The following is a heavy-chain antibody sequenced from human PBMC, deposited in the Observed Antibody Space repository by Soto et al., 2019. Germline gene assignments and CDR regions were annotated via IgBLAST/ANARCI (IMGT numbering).Heavy chain of an antibody. J-gene: IGHJ4*01. D-gene: IGHD3-10*01. CDR1: SDSMTSYY. Sequence: SETLSLTCPVSSDSMTSYYWSWIRQPPGKGLECIGYIYHSGITNYNPSLKSRVTISLDTSKTQFSLRLSFVTAADTAVYYCARMSLFYFFDSWGQGTLVTVS. CDR2: IYHSGIT. CDR3: ARMSLFYFFDS. V-gene: IGHV4-59*01.